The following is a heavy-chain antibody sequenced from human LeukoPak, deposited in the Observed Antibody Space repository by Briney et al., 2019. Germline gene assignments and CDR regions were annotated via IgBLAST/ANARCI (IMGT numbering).Heavy chain of an antibody. D-gene: IGHD3-10*01. V-gene: IGHV3-23*01. Sequence: GGSLRLSCAASGFTFSSYSMNWVRQAPGKGLEWVSAISGSGGSTYYADSVKGRFTISRDNSKNTLYLQMNSLRAEDTAVYYCAKLGLWFGELLYYMDVWGKGTTVTISS. J-gene: IGHJ6*03. CDR1: GFTFSSYS. CDR3: AKLGLWFGELLYYMDV. CDR2: ISGSGGST.